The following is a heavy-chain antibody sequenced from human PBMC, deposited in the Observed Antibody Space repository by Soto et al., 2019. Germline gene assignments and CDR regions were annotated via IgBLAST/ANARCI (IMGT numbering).Heavy chain of an antibody. J-gene: IGHJ4*02. CDR3: ASLEWESSGYADY. V-gene: IGHV3-7*03. CDR1: GFTFGSNW. Sequence: VGSLRLSCAASGFTFGSNWMSWVRQAPGKGLEWVANIKRGGSEKYYVDSVKGRFTISRDNAKNTLYLQMNSLRADDTAVYYCASLEWESSGYADYWGQGTQVTVSS. D-gene: IGHD5-12*01. CDR2: IKRGGSEK.